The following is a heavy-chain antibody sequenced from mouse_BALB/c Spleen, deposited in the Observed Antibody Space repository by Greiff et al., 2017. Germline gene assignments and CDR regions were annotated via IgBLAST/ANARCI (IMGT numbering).Heavy chain of an antibody. J-gene: IGHJ1*01. D-gene: IGHD2-1*01. Sequence: VKLMESGPGLVAPSQSLSITCTVSGFSLTSYGVHWVRQPPGKGLEWLGVIWAGGSTNYNSALMSRLSISKDNSKSQVFLKMNSLQTDDTAMYYCARDFGNYVLLWYFDVWGAGTTVTVSS. CDR2: IWAGGST. V-gene: IGHV2-9*02. CDR3: ARDFGNYVLLWYFDV. CDR1: GFSLTSYG.